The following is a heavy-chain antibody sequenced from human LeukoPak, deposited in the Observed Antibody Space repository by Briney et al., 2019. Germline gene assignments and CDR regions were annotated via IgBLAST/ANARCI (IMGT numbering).Heavy chain of an antibody. J-gene: IGHJ4*02. V-gene: IGHV5-51*01. D-gene: IGHD6-25*01. Sequence: KPGASLQICCEGAGSIFTNYWIGWGRQPPGKGLEWMGIIYPGDSDTRYSPSFQGQVIISADKSISTAYLQWSSLKASDTAMYYCARRSAAAPDYWGQGTLVTVSS. CDR3: ARRSAAAPDY. CDR2: IYPGDSDT. CDR1: GSIFTNYW.